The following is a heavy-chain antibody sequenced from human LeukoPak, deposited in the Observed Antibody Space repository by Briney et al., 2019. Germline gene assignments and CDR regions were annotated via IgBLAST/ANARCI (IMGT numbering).Heavy chain of an antibody. V-gene: IGHV3-66*01. CDR2: IYSGGST. Sequence: PGGSLRLSCAASGFTVSSNYMSWVRQAPGKGREWVSVIYSGGSTYYADSVKGRFTISRDNSKNTLYLQMNSLRAEDTAVYYCARGGVATIPSRFDPWGQGTLVTVSS. CDR3: ARGGVATIPSRFDP. CDR1: GFTVSSNY. J-gene: IGHJ5*02. D-gene: IGHD5-24*01.